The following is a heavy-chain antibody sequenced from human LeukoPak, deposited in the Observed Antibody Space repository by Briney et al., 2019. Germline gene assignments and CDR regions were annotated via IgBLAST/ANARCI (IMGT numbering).Heavy chain of an antibody. CDR1: GFTFNGYA. CDR2: ISGSGGTT. V-gene: IGHV3-23*01. CDR3: AKEDGGSSWYDPVEY. J-gene: IGHJ4*02. Sequence: PGGSLRLSCAASGFTFNGYAMSWVRQVPGKGLEWVSTISGSGGTTYYADSLKGRFTISRDNSKNMLFLQMNSLRAEDTAIYYCAKEDGGSSWYDPVEYWGQGTLVTVSS. D-gene: IGHD6-13*01.